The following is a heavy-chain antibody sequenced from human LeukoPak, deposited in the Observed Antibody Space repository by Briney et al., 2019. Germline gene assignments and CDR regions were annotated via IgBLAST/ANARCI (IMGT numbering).Heavy chain of an antibody. CDR3: TNPPGNYFFDY. J-gene: IGHJ4*02. V-gene: IGHV3-23*01. CDR1: GFSFSSYV. CDR2: ISGSGNSI. Sequence: GGSLRLSCAASGFSFSSYVRSWVRQAPGKGLEWVPSISGSGNSIHYADSVRGRFTISRDKSKNMLYLQMNSLRAEDTAVYYCTNPPGNYFFDYWGQGTLVTAAS.